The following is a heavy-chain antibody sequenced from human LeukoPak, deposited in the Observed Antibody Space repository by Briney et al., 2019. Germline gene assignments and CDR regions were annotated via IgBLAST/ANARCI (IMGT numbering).Heavy chain of an antibody. CDR2: IYHSGST. D-gene: IGHD2-21*02. Sequence: SETLSLTCAVSGGSISSSNWWSWVRQPPGKGLEWTGEIYHSGSTNYNPSLKSRVTISVDKSKNQFSLKLSSVTAADTAVYYCAIVVVTAIGPSFDYWGQGTLVTVSS. J-gene: IGHJ4*02. CDR1: GGSISSSNW. CDR3: AIVVVTAIGPSFDY. V-gene: IGHV4-4*02.